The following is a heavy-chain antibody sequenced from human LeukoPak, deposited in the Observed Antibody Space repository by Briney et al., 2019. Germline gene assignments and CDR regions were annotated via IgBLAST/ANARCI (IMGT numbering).Heavy chain of an antibody. D-gene: IGHD3-9*01. J-gene: IGHJ4*02. V-gene: IGHV3-15*01. Sequence: GGSLRLCGAASGFGFRYAWMSWVRQDPGKGLEWVGRIKSEADGGTTDYVAPVKGRFTISRDDSKNTLYLQMNSPKIEDTAVYYCTTDSPLRYFDWVLGFDYWGQGTLVTVSS. CDR3: TTDSPLRYFDWVLGFDY. CDR1: GFGFRYAW. CDR2: IKSEADGGTT.